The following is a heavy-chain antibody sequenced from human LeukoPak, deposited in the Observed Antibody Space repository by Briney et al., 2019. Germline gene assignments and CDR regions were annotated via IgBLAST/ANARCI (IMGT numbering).Heavy chain of an antibody. J-gene: IGHJ4*02. CDR1: VGSIRGYY. V-gene: IGHV4-59*01. CDR3: ARRRDLYSGSYYPFDY. CDR2: IYSSGST. Sequence: SETLSLTCDVSVGSIRGYYWSWIRQSPEKGLEWIGYIYSSGSTNYNPSLKSRVTMSVDTSKNQLSLKVSSVTAADTAVYYCARRRDLYSGSYYPFDYWGQGTLVTVSS. D-gene: IGHD1-26*01.